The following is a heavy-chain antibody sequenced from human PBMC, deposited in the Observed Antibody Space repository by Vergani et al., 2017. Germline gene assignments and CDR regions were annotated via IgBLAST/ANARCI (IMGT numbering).Heavy chain of an antibody. CDR2: IYYSGST. V-gene: IGHV4-39*01. CDR3: ARHRSPKYYYDSSGYYFDY. J-gene: IGHJ4*02. Sequence: QLQLQESGPGLVKPSETLSLTCTVSGGSISSSSYYWGWIRQPQGKGLEWIGSIYYSGSTYYNPSLKSRVTISVDTSKNQFSLKLSSVTAADTAVYYCARHRSPKYYYDSSGYYFDYWGQGTLVTVSS. CDR1: GGSISSSSYY. D-gene: IGHD3-22*01.